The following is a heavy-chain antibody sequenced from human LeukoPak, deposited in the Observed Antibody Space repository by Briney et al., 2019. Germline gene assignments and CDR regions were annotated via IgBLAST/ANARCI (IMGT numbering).Heavy chain of an antibody. D-gene: IGHD2-2*01. J-gene: IGHJ4*02. CDR2: ISAYNGNT. CDR3: ARVAVGYCSSTSCLDYFDY. CDR1: GYTFTSYG. Sequence: GASVKVSCKASGYTFTSYGISWVRQAPGQGLEWMGWISAYNGNTNYAQKLQGRVTMTTDTSTSTAYMELRSLRSDDTAVYYCARVAVGYCSSTSCLDYFDYWGQGTLVTVSS. V-gene: IGHV1-18*01.